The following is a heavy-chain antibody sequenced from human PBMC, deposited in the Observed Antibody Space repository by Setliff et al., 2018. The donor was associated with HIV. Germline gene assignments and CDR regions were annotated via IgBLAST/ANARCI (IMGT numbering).Heavy chain of an antibody. CDR2: INPNSGGT. CDR3: ARPGYSDSSGPYAFDI. V-gene: IGHV1-2*06. Sequence: ASVKVSCKASGYTFTGYYMHWVRQAPGQGLEWMGRINPNSGGTNYAQKFQGRVTMTRDTSISTAYMELSRLRSDDTAGYYCARPGYSDSSGPYAFDIWGQGTMVTVSS. CDR1: GYTFTGYY. J-gene: IGHJ3*02. D-gene: IGHD3-22*01.